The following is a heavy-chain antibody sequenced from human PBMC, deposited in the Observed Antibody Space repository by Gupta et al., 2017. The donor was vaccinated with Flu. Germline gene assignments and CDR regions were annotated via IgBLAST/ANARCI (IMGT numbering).Heavy chain of an antibody. Sequence: VQLLESGGGLAQPGGPLRLSCATSGFTFSNYAMRWVRQAPGKGLEWVSTITGGGSNAYYADSVKGRFTMSGDSSKKTVYLQRNSLRAEDTAVYDCAKGANWAFEIWGQGTMVTVSS. CDR3: AKGANWAFEI. D-gene: IGHD1-1*01. CDR2: ITGGGSNA. CDR1: GFTFSNYA. V-gene: IGHV3-23*01. J-gene: IGHJ3*02.